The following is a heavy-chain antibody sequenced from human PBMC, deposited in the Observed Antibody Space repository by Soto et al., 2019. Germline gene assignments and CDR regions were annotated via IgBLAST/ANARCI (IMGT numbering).Heavy chain of an antibody. CDR2: ISAYNGNT. D-gene: IGHD2-15*01. CDR3: AREAVVVAATYYYYGMDV. Sequence: ASVKVSCKASGYTFTSYGISWVRQAPGQGLEWMGWISAYNGNTNYAQKLQGRVTMTTDTSTSTAYMELRSLRSDDTAVYYCAREAVVVAATYYYYGMDVWGQGTTVTVSS. J-gene: IGHJ6*02. CDR1: GYTFTSYG. V-gene: IGHV1-18*01.